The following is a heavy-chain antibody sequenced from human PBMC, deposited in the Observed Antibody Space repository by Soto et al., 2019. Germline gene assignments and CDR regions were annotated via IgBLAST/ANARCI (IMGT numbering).Heavy chain of an antibody. D-gene: IGHD3-10*01. V-gene: IGHV3-66*01. J-gene: IGHJ3*02. Sequence: EVQLVESGGGLVQPGGSLRLSCAASGFTVTTNYMSWVRQPPGKGLEWASVVYRGGSTYYADSVKGRFTVSRDNSKNTLYLQMNSLRADDTAVYYCARAFSGKNDAFDIWGQGTVVTVSS. CDR2: VYRGGST. CDR3: ARAFSGKNDAFDI. CDR1: GFTVTTNY.